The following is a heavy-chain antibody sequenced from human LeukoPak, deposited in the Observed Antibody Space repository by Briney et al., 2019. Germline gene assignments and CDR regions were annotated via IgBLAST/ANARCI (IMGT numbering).Heavy chain of an antibody. CDR1: GFTVSSNY. CDR3: AREGGYSYSRPFDY. J-gene: IGHJ4*02. D-gene: IGHD5-18*01. CDR2: IYSGCTT. V-gene: IGHV3-53*01. Sequence: GGSLRLSCAASGFTVSSNYMSWVRQAPGKGLEWVSVIYSGCTTFYAVSVKGRFTISRNNTKNTLYLQMNSLRAEDTAVYYCAREGGYSYSRPFDYWGQGTLVTVSS.